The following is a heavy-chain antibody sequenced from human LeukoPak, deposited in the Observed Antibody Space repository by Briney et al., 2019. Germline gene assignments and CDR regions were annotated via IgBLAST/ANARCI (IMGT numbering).Heavy chain of an antibody. CDR1: GGTFSSYT. V-gene: IGHV1-69*02. CDR2: IIPILGIA. D-gene: IGHD6-6*01. Sequence: ASVKVSCKASGGTFSSYTISWVRQAPGQGLEWMGRIIPILGIANYAQKFQGRVTITADKSTSTAYMELSSLRSEDTAEYYCARVESSSSDIDYWGQGTLVTVSS. CDR3: ARVESSSSDIDY. J-gene: IGHJ4*02.